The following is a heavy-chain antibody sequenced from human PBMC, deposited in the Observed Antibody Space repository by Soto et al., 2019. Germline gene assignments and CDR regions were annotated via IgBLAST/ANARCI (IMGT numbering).Heavy chain of an antibody. CDR1: GYSFAKYH. V-gene: IGHV5-51*01. J-gene: IGHJ6*02. Sequence: PGESLKISCKGSGYSFAKYHIAWVRQMPGKGLEWMGIIYPEDSDTRYSPSFQGQVTISVDRSITTAYLQWSSLKASDSAMYYCASRRGRGSTDAMDVWGQGTTVTVSS. D-gene: IGHD1-26*01. CDR2: IYPEDSDT. CDR3: ASRRGRGSTDAMDV.